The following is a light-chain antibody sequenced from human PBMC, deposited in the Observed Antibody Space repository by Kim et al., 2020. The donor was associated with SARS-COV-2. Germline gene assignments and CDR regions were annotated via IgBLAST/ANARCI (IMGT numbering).Light chain of an antibody. CDR2: AAS. Sequence: ASVGDRVTITCRSSQDIGNDLGWYQQKPGKAPKLLIYAASSLQSGVPSRFSGSGSGTDFTLTISSLQPEDFATYYCLQDYNYPWTFGQGTKMDIK. CDR1: QDIGND. V-gene: IGKV1-6*01. CDR3: LQDYNYPWT. J-gene: IGKJ1*01.